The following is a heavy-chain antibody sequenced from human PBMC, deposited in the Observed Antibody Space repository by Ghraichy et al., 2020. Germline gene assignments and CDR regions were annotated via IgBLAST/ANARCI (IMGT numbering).Heavy chain of an antibody. D-gene: IGHD3-10*01. Sequence: SETPSLTCRVSGGSISTTRNEWAWIRQPPGKGLEWIGNVYFRGSTYYNPSLQSRVTISVDTSKDQFSLRLDSVTAADTALYYCARVNTLVRGGRGWFDPWGQGTLVIVSS. CDR2: VYFRGST. CDR1: GGSISTTRNE. J-gene: IGHJ5*02. CDR3: ARVNTLVRGGRGWFDP. V-gene: IGHV4-39*07.